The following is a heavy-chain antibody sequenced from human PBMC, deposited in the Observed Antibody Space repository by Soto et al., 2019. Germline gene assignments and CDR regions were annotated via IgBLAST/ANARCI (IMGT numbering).Heavy chain of an antibody. Sequence: QVQLQQWGAGLLKPSETLSLTCAVYGGSFSGYYWSWIRQPPGKGLEWIGEINHSGSTNYNPSLKSRVTISVDTSKNQFSLKLSSVTAADTAVYYCARGRAAPIYGAVVPAATDNWFDPWGQGTLVTVSS. CDR2: INHSGST. V-gene: IGHV4-34*01. D-gene: IGHD2-2*01. J-gene: IGHJ5*02. CDR1: GGSFSGYY. CDR3: ARGRAAPIYGAVVPAATDNWFDP.